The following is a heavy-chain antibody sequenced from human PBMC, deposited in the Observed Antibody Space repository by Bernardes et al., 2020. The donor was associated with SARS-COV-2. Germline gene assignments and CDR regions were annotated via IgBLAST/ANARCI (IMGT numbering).Heavy chain of an antibody. D-gene: IGHD1-26*01. J-gene: IGHJ4*02. CDR1: GFIFRSYA. CDR3: VKDRSGADS. Sequence: GGSLRLSCSASGFIFRSYAMHWVRQTPERGLEDISAISTNGRTTYYTDSVKGRFTISRDNSKSTLYLQMSSLRTDDTGVYYCVKDRSGADSWGQGALVTVSS. CDR2: ISTNGRTT. V-gene: IGHV3-64D*08.